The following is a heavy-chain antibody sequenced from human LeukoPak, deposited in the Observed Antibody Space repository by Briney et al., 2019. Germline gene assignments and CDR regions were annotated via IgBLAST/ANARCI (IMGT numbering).Heavy chain of an antibody. Sequence: GGSLRLSCAASGFTFSSYAMSWVRQAPGKGLEWVSAISGSGGSKYYADSVKGRFTISRDNSKNTLYLQMNSLRAEDTAVYYCAKMFRDMTTVTTRHGFDYWGQGTLVTVSS. CDR1: GFTFSSYA. V-gene: IGHV3-23*01. CDR3: AKMFRDMTTVTTRHGFDY. CDR2: ISGSGGSK. J-gene: IGHJ4*02. D-gene: IGHD4-17*01.